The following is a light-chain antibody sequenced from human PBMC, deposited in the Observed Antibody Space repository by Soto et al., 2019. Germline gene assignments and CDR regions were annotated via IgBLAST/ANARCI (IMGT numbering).Light chain of an antibody. CDR3: QQYNSYSWA. CDR1: QSIGRL. Sequence: DIQMTQSPSTLSASVGDRVTITCRASQSIGRLLAWYQQKPGKAPNLLIYDASTLESGVPSRFSGSGSGTEFTLTISSLQPDDFASYYCQQYNSYSWAFGQGTQLERK. J-gene: IGKJ2*01. CDR2: DAS. V-gene: IGKV1-5*01.